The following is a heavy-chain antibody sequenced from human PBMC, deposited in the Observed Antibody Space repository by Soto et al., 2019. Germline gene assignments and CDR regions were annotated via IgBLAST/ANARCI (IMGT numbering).Heavy chain of an antibody. CDR2: IIPIFGTA. Sequence: QVQLVQSGAEVKKPESLVKVSCKASGGTFSSYAISWVRQAPGQGLEWMGGIIPIFGTANYAQKFQGRVTITADESTSTAYMELSSLRSEDTAVYYCARLGTPYYSSSWGNWFDPWGQGTLVTVSS. CDR3: ARLGTPYYSSSWGNWFDP. CDR1: GGTFSSYA. J-gene: IGHJ5*02. V-gene: IGHV1-69*01. D-gene: IGHD6-13*01.